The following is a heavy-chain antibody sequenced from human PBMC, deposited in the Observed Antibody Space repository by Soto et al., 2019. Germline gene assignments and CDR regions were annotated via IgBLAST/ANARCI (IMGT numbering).Heavy chain of an antibody. CDR3: ARSRHGSGSYTHFYYGLDV. CDR1: GFTFISYA. Sequence: QVQLVESGGGVVQPGRSPRLSCAASGFTFISYAMPWVRQAPGKGLEWVAVISFDGSTEYYADSVKGRFTISRDNSKNTVYLQMNSLRSEDTAVYYCARSRHGSGSYTHFYYGLDVWGQGTTVTVSS. V-gene: IGHV3-30-3*01. D-gene: IGHD3-10*01. J-gene: IGHJ6*02. CDR2: ISFDGSTE.